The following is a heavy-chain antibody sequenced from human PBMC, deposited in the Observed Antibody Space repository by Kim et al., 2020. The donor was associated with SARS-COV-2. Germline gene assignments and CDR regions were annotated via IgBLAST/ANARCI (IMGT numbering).Heavy chain of an antibody. V-gene: IGHV3-23*01. D-gene: IGHD4-17*01. J-gene: IGHJ4*02. Sequence: YADSVKGRFTITRDKSKNTLYLQMNSLRAEDTAVYYCAKQMTTVVRGNDYWGQGTLVTVSS. CDR3: AKQMTTVVRGNDY.